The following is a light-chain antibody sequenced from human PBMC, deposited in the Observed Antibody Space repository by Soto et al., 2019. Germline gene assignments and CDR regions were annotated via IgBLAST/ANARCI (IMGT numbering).Light chain of an antibody. CDR3: QQYGSSPPWT. CDR2: LAS. Sequence: SVFAQSPRTLALSSGERATLSCRAIQSVSSSYLAWYQQKPGQAPRLLIYLASSRATGIPDRFSGSGSGTDFTLTISRLEPEDFAVYYCQQYGSSPPWTFGQGTKVDIK. CDR1: QSVSSSY. J-gene: IGKJ1*01. V-gene: IGKV3-20*01.